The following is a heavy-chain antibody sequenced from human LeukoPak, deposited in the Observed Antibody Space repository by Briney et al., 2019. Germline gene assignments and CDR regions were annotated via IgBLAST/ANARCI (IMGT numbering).Heavy chain of an antibody. CDR2: INHSGST. CDR1: GGSFSGYY. Sequence: SETLSLTCAVYGGSFSGYYWSWIRQPPGKGLEWIGEINHSGSTNYSPSLKSRVTISVDTSKNQFSLKLSSVTAADTAVYYCARRGGYGGGSGNWFDPWGQGTLVTVSS. CDR3: ARRGGYGGGSGNWFDP. D-gene: IGHD5-12*01. V-gene: IGHV4-34*01. J-gene: IGHJ5*02.